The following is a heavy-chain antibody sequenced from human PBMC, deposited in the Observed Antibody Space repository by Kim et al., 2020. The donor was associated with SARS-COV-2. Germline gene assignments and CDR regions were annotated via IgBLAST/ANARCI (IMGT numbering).Heavy chain of an antibody. D-gene: IGHD3-22*01. J-gene: IGHJ4*02. V-gene: IGHV6-1*01. CDR3: ARDLFYNS. CDR2: KWNY. Sequence: KWNYDYAVAVKSRIIINADTSKNQFSLQLNSVTPEDTAVYYCARDLFYNSWGQGTLVTVSS.